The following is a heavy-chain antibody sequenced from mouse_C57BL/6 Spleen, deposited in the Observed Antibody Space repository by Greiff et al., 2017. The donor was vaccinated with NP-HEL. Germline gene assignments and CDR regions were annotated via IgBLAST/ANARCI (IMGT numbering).Heavy chain of an antibody. D-gene: IGHD2-4*01. CDR1: GYTFTDYN. CDR2: INPNNGGT. CDR3: ARGGGFYYDYDGGCFDY. V-gene: IGHV1-22*01. Sequence: EVQLQQSGPELVKPGASVKMSCKASGYTFTDYNMHWVKQSHGKSLEWIGYINPNNGGTSYNQKFKGKATLTVNKSSSTAYMELRSLTSEDSAVYYCARGGGFYYDYDGGCFDYWGQGTTLTVSS. J-gene: IGHJ2*01.